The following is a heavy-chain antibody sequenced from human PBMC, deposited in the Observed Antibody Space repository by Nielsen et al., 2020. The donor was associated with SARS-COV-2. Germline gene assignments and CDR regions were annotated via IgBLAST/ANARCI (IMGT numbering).Heavy chain of an antibody. CDR2: ISYDGTNE. J-gene: IGHJ4*02. CDR1: GFTFRNFP. V-gene: IGHV3-30*14. CDR3: AIEGDTYGVRNFDY. D-gene: IGHD5-18*01. Sequence: GESLKISCAASGFTFRNFPMHWVRQAPGKGLEWMAIISYDGTNEHYADSVKGRFIISRDNSRNTLYLQMNSLRVEDTAMYYCAIEGDTYGVRNFDYWGQGIMVTVSS.